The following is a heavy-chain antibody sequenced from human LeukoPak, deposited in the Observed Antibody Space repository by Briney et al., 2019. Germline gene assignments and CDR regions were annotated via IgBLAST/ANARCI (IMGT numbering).Heavy chain of an antibody. J-gene: IGHJ5*02. Sequence: SQTLSLTCTVSGGSISSGGYYWSWIRQHPGKGLEWIGYIYYSGSTYYNPSLKSRVTISVDTSKNQFSLKLSFVTAADTAVYYCARLLLNSSSSHWFDPWGQGTLVTVSS. CDR2: IYYSGST. CDR1: GGSISSGGYY. V-gene: IGHV4-31*03. D-gene: IGHD6-6*01. CDR3: ARLLLNSSSSHWFDP.